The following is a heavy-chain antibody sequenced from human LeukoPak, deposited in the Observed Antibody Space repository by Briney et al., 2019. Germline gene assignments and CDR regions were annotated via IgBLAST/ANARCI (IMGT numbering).Heavy chain of an antibody. CDR1: GFSFNTYN. CDR3: ARDSVRRGSSFRPYSYYGMGV. Sequence: GGSLRLSCAASGFSFNTYNMNWVRQAPGKGLEWVAVVWYDGSSKYYADSVKGRFTVSRDNSKNKVYLQMNGLRAEDAAVYYCARDSVRRGSSFRPYSYYGMGVWGQGTTVTVSS. V-gene: IGHV3-33*01. D-gene: IGHD6-6*01. CDR2: VWYDGSSK. J-gene: IGHJ6*02.